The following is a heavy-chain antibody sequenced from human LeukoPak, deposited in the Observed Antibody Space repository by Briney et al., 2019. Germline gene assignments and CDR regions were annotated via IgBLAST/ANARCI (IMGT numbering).Heavy chain of an antibody. CDR2: ISASGGST. CDR1: GFTFSSPA. V-gene: IGHV3-23*01. CDR3: AKRYCSGGCCYSGE. Sequence: GGSLRLSCAGSGFTFSSPAMSWVRLARGKGLEWVSEISASGGSTYYADSVKGRFTISRDNSKSSVYLQMSSLRVEDTAVYYCAKRYCSGGCCYSGEWGQGTLVTVSP. J-gene: IGHJ4*02. D-gene: IGHD2-15*01.